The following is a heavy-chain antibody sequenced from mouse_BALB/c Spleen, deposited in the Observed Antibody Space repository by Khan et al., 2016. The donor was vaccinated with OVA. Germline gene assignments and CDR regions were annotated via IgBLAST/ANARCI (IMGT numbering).Heavy chain of an antibody. J-gene: IGHJ2*01. CDR3: GGGEALYYFDY. V-gene: IGHV1-76*01. CDR1: GYTFTSYW. CDR2: IYPGTDNT. D-gene: IGHD3-2*02. Sequence: QVQLKQSGAELVRPGASVKLSCKISGYTFTSYWIHWVKQRSGQGLEWSARIYPGTDNTNYNEKVKDKAKLTADKSSSTAYMQLSSLKSEDSAVSFCGGGEALYYFDYWGQGTPLTVSS.